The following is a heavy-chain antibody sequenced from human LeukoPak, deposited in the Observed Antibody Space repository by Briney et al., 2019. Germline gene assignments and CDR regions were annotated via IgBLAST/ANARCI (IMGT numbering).Heavy chain of an antibody. CDR2: ISVSGVST. D-gene: IGHD5-24*01. V-gene: IGHV3-23*01. Sequence: GGSLRLSCAASGFTFSNYAMNWVRQAPGEGLEWVSSISVSGVSTYSADSVKGRFTISKDNSKNTLYLQMNSLRAEDTAVYYCAKDHMRDGYNYGYWYCDLWGRGTLVTVSS. CDR3: AKDHMRDGYNYGYWYCDL. J-gene: IGHJ2*01. CDR1: GFTFSNYA.